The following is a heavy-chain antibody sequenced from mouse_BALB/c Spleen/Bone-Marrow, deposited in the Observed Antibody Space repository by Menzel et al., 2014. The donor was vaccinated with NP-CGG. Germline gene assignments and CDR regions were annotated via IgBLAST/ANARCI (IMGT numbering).Heavy chain of an antibody. J-gene: IGHJ2*01. CDR2: IYPGSGST. CDR1: GYTFTSYW. Sequence: LQQSGSELVRPGASVKLSCKASGYTFTSYWMHWVKQRHGQGLEWIGNIYPGSGSTNYDEKFKSKGTLTVDTSSSTAYMHLSSLTSEDSAVYYCTSWDHWGQGTTLTVSS. V-gene: IGHV1S22*01. CDR3: TSWDH.